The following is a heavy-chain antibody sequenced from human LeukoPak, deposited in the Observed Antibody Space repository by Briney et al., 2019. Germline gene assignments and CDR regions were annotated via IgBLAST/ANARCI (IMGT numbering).Heavy chain of an antibody. CDR3: ARKTYYYDSSGYRCDAFDI. J-gene: IGHJ3*02. CDR1: GGSISSYY. D-gene: IGHD3-22*01. V-gene: IGHV4-59*01. Sequence: SETLSLTCTVSGGSISSYYWSWIRQPPGGGLEWIGYIYDSGTTNYNPSLKSRVTILIDTSKNQFSLKLNSVTAADTAVYYCARKTYYYDSSGYRCDAFDIWGQGTMVTVS. CDR2: IYDSGTT.